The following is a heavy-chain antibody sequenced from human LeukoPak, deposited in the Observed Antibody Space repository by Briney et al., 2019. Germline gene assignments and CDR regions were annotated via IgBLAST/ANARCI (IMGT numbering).Heavy chain of an antibody. D-gene: IGHD2-15*01. V-gene: IGHV3-74*01. CDR1: GFTLSSYW. CDR3: ARARSGYFLDY. Sequence: GGSLRLSCAASGFTLSSYWMHWVRQAPGKGLVWVSRINNDGSITTYADSVQGRFTISRDNAKTTLYLQRNSLRAEDTAVYYCARARSGYFLDYWGQGILVTVSS. CDR2: INNDGSIT. J-gene: IGHJ4*02.